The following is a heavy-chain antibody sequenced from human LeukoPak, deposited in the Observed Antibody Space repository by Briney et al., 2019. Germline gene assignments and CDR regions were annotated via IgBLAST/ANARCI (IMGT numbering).Heavy chain of an antibody. CDR2: ISGSGGST. Sequence: GGSLRLSCAASGFTFSEHYMDWVRQAPGKGLEWVSAISGSGGSTYYADSVKGRFTISRDNSKNTPYLQMNSLRAEDTAVYYCAKSGIAAAGTFDYWGQGTLVTVSS. D-gene: IGHD6-13*01. CDR3: AKSGIAAAGTFDY. J-gene: IGHJ4*02. V-gene: IGHV3-23*01. CDR1: GFTFSEHY.